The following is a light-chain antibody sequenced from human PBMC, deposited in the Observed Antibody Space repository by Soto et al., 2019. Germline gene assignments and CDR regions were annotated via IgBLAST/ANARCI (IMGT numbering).Light chain of an antibody. CDR3: QPYDQLTIT. J-gene: IGKJ4*01. CDR2: DVF. V-gene: IGKV1-33*01. Sequence: DIQMTQSASSLPASVGDTVTISCQASQDISKYLNWFQQKPGKAPKLLIYDVFNVETGAPSRFSGRGSGTDFTLIISNLQPEDFATYYCQPYDQLTITFGGGTKV. CDR1: QDISKY.